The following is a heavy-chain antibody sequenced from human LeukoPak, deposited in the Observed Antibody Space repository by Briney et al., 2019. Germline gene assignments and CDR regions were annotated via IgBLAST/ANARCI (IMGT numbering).Heavy chain of an antibody. V-gene: IGHV4-4*09. D-gene: IGHD5-18*01. CDR1: GVSISSYY. CDR2: IYTGGIT. CDR3: ARTARVLDD. Sequence: PSETLSLTCTVSGVSISSYYWGGIRQPPGEGLQCIGYIYTGGITNYNPSLRGRVSMSLDTSKNQFSLKLTSVTAADTAVYYCARTARVLDDWGQGILVTVSS. J-gene: IGHJ4*02.